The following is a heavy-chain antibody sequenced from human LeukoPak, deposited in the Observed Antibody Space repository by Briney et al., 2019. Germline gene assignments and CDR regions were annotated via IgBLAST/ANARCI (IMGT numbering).Heavy chain of an antibody. V-gene: IGHV1-2*02. Sequence: GSVKVSCKASGYTFTGYYMHWVRQAPGQGLEWMGWINPNSGGTNYAQKFQGRVTMTRDTSISTAYMELSRLRSDDTAVYYCARSLLLGWFPPYYFDYWGQGTLVTVSS. D-gene: IGHD3-3*01. J-gene: IGHJ4*02. CDR3: ARSLLLGWFPPYYFDY. CDR2: INPNSGGT. CDR1: GYTFTGYY.